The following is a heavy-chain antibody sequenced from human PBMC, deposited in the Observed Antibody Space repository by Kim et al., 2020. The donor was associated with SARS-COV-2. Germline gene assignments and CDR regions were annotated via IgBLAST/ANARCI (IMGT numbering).Heavy chain of an antibody. D-gene: IGHD2-21*01. Sequence: STYYADSVKGRFTISRDNSKNTLYLQMNSLRAEDTAVYYCAKVTFHAFDIWGQGTMVTVSS. V-gene: IGHV3-23*01. CDR3: AKVTFHAFDI. CDR2: ST. J-gene: IGHJ3*02.